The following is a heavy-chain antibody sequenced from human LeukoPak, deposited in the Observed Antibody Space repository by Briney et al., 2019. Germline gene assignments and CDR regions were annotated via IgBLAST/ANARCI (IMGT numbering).Heavy chain of an antibody. Sequence: GASVKISCNASDYSYTSYSISWVRQAPRQVLQWMVWISAYNGNTHYAQKSQLRVTMTTDTSTSTAYMEPRSLRSDDTAVYYCARAIGGDWGNFDYWGQGTLVTVSS. CDR2: ISAYNGNT. CDR3: ARAIGGDWGNFDY. D-gene: IGHD1-26*01. J-gene: IGHJ4*02. CDR1: DYSYTSYS. V-gene: IGHV1-18*01.